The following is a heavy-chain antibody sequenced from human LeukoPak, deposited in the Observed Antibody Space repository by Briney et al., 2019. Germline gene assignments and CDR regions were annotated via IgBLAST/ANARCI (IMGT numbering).Heavy chain of an antibody. V-gene: IGHV4-34*01. J-gene: IGHJ4*02. CDR3: ARMTTGHDF. CDR2: VNHSGYT. Sequence: SETLSLTCAVSGMSFSSYYWSWIRQPPGKGLEWIGEVNHSGYTNDNPSLKSRVTISVDTSKNQFSLRLRSVTAADTAVYFCARMTTGHDFWGQGTLVTVSS. D-gene: IGHD4-17*01. CDR1: GMSFSSYY.